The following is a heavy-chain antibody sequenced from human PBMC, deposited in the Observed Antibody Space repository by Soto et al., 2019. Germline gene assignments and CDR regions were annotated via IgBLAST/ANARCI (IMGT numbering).Heavy chain of an antibody. V-gene: IGHV4-61*01. CDR3: AREGTKGYCSGGSCYSTYYFHY. CDR2: IYYSWST. Sequence: ETLSLTCTVSGGSVSSGSYYWSWIRQPPGKGLEWIGYIYYSWSTNYNPSLKSRVTISVDTSKNQFSLKLSSVTAADTAVYYCAREGTKGYCSGGSCYSTYYFHYWGQGTPATVSS. J-gene: IGHJ4*02. D-gene: IGHD2-15*01. CDR1: GGSVSSGSYY.